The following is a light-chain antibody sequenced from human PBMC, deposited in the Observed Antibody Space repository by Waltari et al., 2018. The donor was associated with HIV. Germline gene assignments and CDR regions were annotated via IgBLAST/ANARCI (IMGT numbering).Light chain of an antibody. Sequence: ASVGDRVTITCRASQNISTWLAWYQQKPGKAPKLLIYRASNLESGVPSRFSGSGSGTEFTLTISSLQPDDLATYYCQHPIKTFGPGTKVEIK. CDR1: QNISTW. V-gene: IGKV1-5*03. CDR2: RAS. CDR3: QHPIKT. J-gene: IGKJ3*01.